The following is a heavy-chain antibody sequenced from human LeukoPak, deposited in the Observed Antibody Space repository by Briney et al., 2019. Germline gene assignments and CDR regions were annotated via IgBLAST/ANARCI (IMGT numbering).Heavy chain of an antibody. Sequence: SETLFLTCTVSGGSISSYYWSWIRQPPGKGLEWIGYIYYSGSTNYNPSLKSRVTISVDTSKNQFSLKLSSVTAADTAVYYCARARDGYNTYYFDYWGQGTLVTVSS. J-gene: IGHJ4*02. V-gene: IGHV4-59*01. CDR2: IYYSGST. CDR1: GGSISSYY. CDR3: ARARDGYNTYYFDY. D-gene: IGHD5-24*01.